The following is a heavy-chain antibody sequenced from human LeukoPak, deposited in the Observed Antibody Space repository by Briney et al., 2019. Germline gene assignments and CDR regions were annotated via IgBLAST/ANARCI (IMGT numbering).Heavy chain of an antibody. J-gene: IGHJ4*02. V-gene: IGHV4-34*01. CDR3: ARGPMAKRSVDY. Sequence: PSETLSLTCAVYGGSFSGYYWSWIRQPPGKGLEWIGEINHSGSTNYNPSLKSRVTISVDTSKNQFSLKLSSVTAADTAVYYCARGPMAKRSVDYWSQGTLVTVSS. D-gene: IGHD2-8*01. CDR2: INHSGST. CDR1: GGSFSGYY.